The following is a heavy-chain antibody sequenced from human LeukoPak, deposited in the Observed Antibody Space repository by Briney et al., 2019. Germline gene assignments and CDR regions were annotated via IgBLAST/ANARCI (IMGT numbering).Heavy chain of an antibody. Sequence: SETLSLTCTVSGYSISSGYYWGWIRQPPGKGLEWIGSIYHSGSTYYNPSLKSRVTISVDTSKNQFSLKLSSVTAADTAVYYCARDLRVIVFDFWGQGTMVTVSS. V-gene: IGHV4-38-2*02. CDR2: IYHSGST. CDR3: ARDLRVIVFDF. D-gene: IGHD3-22*01. J-gene: IGHJ3*01. CDR1: GYSISSGYY.